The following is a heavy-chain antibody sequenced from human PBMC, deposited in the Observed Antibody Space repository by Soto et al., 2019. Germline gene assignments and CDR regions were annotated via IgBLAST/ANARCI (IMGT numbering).Heavy chain of an antibody. J-gene: IGHJ4*02. CDR3: ARARGQFSVFV. V-gene: IGHV4-38-2*01. D-gene: IGHD3-3*01. CDR2: IYHSGST. Sequence: SETLSLTCAVSGYSIRSGYYWGWIRQPPGKGLEWIGSIYHSGSTYYNPSLKSRVTISVDTSKNQFSLKLSSVTAADTAVYYCARARGQFSVFVWGQGTLVTVSS. CDR1: GYSIRSGYY.